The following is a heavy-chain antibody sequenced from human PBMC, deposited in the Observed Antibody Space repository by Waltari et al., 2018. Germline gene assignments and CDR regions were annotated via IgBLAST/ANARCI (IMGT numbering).Heavy chain of an antibody. D-gene: IGHD4-17*01. Sequence: QVQLVQSGAEVKKPGASVKVSCKASGYTFTSYAMHWVRQAPGQRLEWMGRINAGNGNTKYSQEFQGRVTITRDTSASTAYMELSSLRSEDMAVYYCARVEIDDYGDYGAFDIWGQGTMVTVSS. V-gene: IGHV1-3*03. CDR2: INAGNGNT. CDR1: GYTFTSYA. CDR3: ARVEIDDYGDYGAFDI. J-gene: IGHJ3*02.